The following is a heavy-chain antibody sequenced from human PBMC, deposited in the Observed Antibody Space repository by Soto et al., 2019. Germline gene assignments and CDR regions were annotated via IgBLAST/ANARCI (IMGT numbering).Heavy chain of an antibody. CDR1: GGSISGTTYS. V-gene: IGHV4-30-2*01. D-gene: IGHD2-2*01. CDR3: ARGRRRSVRGSSTSCNAEGFDP. J-gene: IGHJ5*02. CDR2: IYDSGNT. Sequence: SEALSLTCAVSGGSISGTTYSWSWIRQPPGKGLEWTGYIYDSGNTYYNPSLKSQFSISVDKSKNPFTLKLSSVTAADTAVYYCARGRRRSVRGSSTSCNAEGFDPWGQGTLVTVPS.